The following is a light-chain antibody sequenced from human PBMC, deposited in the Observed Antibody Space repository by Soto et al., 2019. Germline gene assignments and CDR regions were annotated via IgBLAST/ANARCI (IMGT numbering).Light chain of an antibody. CDR2: EVN. V-gene: IGLV2-8*01. CDR1: SSDVGGYNY. J-gene: IGLJ1*01. CDR3: CSYAGTPYV. Sequence: QSVLTQPPSASGSPGQSVTISCTGTSSDVGGYNYVSWYQQHPGKAPKLIIYEVNKRPSGVPDRFSGSKSGNTASLTVSGLQAEDEADYYCCSYAGTPYVFGTGTKLTVL.